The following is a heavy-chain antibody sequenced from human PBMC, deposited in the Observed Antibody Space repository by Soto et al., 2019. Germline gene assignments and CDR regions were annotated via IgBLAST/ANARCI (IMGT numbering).Heavy chain of an antibody. CDR1: GGSFSSSDYY. D-gene: IGHD4-17*01. V-gene: IGHV4-30-4*01. CDR3: ATPDYGAYDGAFDF. J-gene: IGHJ3*01. CDR2: IYYSGST. Sequence: QVQLQESGPGLVKPSQTLSLTCTVSGGSFSSSDYYWTWIRQPPGKGLEWIGYIYYSGSTYYNPSLMSRVTTSMDTSKNQFSLKLSSVTAADTAVYYCATPDYGAYDGAFDFWGQATMVTVSS.